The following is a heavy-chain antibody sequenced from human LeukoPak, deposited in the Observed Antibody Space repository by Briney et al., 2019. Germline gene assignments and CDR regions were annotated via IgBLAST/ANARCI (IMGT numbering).Heavy chain of an antibody. V-gene: IGHV3-7*01. CDR2: MKEDGGEI. CDR1: GFTFRRYA. D-gene: IGHD4-23*01. Sequence: GGSLRLSCAASGFTFRRYAMHWVRQAPGKGLEWVANMKEDGGEINYVDSVKGRFTISRDNAKNSLDLQMNSLRVDDTAVYYCVRDRGYSTFDYWGQGTLVIVSS. CDR3: VRDRGYSTFDY. J-gene: IGHJ4*02.